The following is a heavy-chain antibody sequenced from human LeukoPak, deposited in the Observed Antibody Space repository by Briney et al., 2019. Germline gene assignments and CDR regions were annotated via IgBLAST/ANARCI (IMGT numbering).Heavy chain of an antibody. CDR3: ARSSPTWDLDY. CDR1: GGSIGTYY. V-gene: IGHV4-59*01. J-gene: IGHJ4*02. D-gene: IGHD2/OR15-2a*01. Sequence: SETLSLTCTVSGGSIGTYYWSWIRQSPGKRLEYIGFIHYSGFTTFNPSLKSRPTMSVDTSKNQFSLTLSSVTAADTAVYYCARSSPTWDLDYWGRGTLVTVSS. CDR2: IHYSGFT.